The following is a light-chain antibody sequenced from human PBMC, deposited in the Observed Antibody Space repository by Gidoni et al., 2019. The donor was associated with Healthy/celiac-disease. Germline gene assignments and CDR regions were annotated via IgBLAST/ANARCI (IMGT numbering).Light chain of an antibody. CDR3: QAWDSSTAV. J-gene: IGLJ1*01. CDR1: KLGDKY. Sequence: SITCSGDKLGDKYACWYQQKPGQSPVLVIYQDSKRPSGIPERFSGSNSGNTATLTISGTQAMDEADYYCQAWDSSTAVFGTGTKVTVL. V-gene: IGLV3-1*01. CDR2: QDS.